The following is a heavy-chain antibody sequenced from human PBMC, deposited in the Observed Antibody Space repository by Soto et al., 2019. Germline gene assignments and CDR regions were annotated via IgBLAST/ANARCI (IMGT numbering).Heavy chain of an antibody. CDR1: EDTLSSYA. J-gene: IGHJ5*02. Sequence: SVKVSCKASEDTLSSYAISWVRQAPGQGLEWMGGIIPFSGTANYAQKFQGRVTITADKSTSTAYMELSSLRSEDTAVYYCVREGYYDSSGYYPGWFDPWGQGTMVTVSS. D-gene: IGHD3-22*01. CDR2: IIPFSGTA. CDR3: VREGYYDSSGYYPGWFDP. V-gene: IGHV1-69*06.